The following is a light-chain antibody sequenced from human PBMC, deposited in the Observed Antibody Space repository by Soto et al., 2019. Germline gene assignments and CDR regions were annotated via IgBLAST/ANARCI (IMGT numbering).Light chain of an antibody. CDR3: QQYYTTALT. V-gene: IGKV4-1*01. CDR1: QSVLYSSNIKNY. Sequence: DIVMTQSPDSLAVSLGERATINCKSSQSVLYSSNIKNYLAWYQQKPGQPPKLLIYWASTREAGVPDRVSGSGSGTDFTLTISSLPAEDVAVYYCQQYYTTALTFGGGTKVGVK. J-gene: IGKJ4*01. CDR2: WAS.